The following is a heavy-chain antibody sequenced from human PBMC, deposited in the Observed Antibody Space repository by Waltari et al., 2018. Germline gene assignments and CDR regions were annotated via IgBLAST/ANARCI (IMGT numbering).Heavy chain of an antibody. D-gene: IGHD3-10*01. CDR3: ATTQGGLWFGELPFY. CDR2: ISSSGSTI. J-gene: IGHJ4*02. CDR1: GFTFSSYE. Sequence: EVQLVESGGGLVQPGGSLSLSCAASGFTFSSYEMNWVRHAPGKGLEWVSYISSSGSTIYYADSVKGRFTISRDNAKNSLYLQMNSLRAEDTAVYYCATTQGGLWFGELPFYWGQGTLVTVSS. V-gene: IGHV3-48*03.